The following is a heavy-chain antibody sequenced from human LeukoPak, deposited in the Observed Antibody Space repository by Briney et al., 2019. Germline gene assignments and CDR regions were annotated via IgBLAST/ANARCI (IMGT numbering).Heavy chain of an antibody. D-gene: IGHD3-10*01. CDR3: ARVTYYYGSGSVEGYYYGMDV. CDR1: GYTLTELS. CDR2: FDPEDGET. Sequence: GASVKVSCKVSGYTLTELSMHWVRQAPGKGLEWMGGFDPEDGETIYAQKFQGRVTMTEDTSTDTAYMELSSLRSEDTAVYYCARVTYYYGSGSVEGYYYGMDVWGQGTTVTVSS. J-gene: IGHJ6*02. V-gene: IGHV1-24*01.